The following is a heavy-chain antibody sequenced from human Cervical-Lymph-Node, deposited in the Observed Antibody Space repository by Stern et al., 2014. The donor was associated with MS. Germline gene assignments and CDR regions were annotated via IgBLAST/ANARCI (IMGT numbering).Heavy chain of an antibody. D-gene: IGHD3-22*01. Sequence: QVQLMQSGAEVKKPGASVKVSCKASGYTFSTYGVSWVRQAPGQGLEWMGWISIYNGNTNYVQKLQGRVTMTTDTSTNTAYMELRSLRSDDTAIYFCARDLSGHYYRPDHWGQGTLVTVSS. CDR3: ARDLSGHYYRPDH. J-gene: IGHJ5*02. CDR2: ISIYNGNT. CDR1: GYTFSTYG. V-gene: IGHV1-18*01.